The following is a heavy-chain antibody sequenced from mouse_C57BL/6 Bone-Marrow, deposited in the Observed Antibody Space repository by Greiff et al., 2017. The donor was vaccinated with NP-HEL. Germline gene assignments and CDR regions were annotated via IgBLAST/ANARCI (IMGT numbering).Heavy chain of an antibody. CDR2: IDPNSGVT. CDR3: ARPSNIYSYGTLDC. Sequence: QVQLQQPGAELVKPGASVKLSCKASGYTFTSYWMHWVKQRPGRGLEWIGRIDPNSGVTKYNEKFKSKVTLIVDKLLSTAYMQLSSLTSEDSAVYYCARPSNIYSYGTLDCRGQGTTLTGSS. CDR1: GYTFTSYW. J-gene: IGHJ2*01. D-gene: IGHD1-1*01. V-gene: IGHV1-72*01.